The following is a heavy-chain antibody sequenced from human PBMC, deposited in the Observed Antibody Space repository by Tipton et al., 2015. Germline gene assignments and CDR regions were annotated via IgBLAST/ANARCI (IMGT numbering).Heavy chain of an antibody. CDR3: ARGRNNAFDI. V-gene: IGHV4-34*01. CDR1: GGSFSDYY. J-gene: IGHJ3*02. CDR2: INHGGST. Sequence: LRLSCAVYGGSFSDYYWSWIRQSPGKGLEWIGEINHGGSTNYNPSLKSRVTISVYTSKNQFSLKLNSVTAADTAVYYCARGRNNAFDIWGQGTLVTVSS.